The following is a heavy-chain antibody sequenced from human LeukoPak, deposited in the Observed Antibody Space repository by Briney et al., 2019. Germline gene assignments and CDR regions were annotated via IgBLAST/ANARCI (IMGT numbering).Heavy chain of an antibody. V-gene: IGHV4-39*01. CDR3: ATSSGWYNWFDP. CDR2: IYYSGST. CDR1: GSSISNYY. Sequence: SETLSLTCTVSGSSISNYYWGWIRQAPGKGLEWIGSIYYSGSTYYNPSLKSRVTISVDTSKNQFSLKLSSVTAADTAVYYCATSSGWYNWFDPWGQGTLVTVSS. J-gene: IGHJ5*02. D-gene: IGHD6-19*01.